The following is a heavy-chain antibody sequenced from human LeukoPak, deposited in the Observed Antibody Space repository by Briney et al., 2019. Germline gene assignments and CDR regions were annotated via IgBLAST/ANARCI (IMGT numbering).Heavy chain of an antibody. CDR2: INPNSGGT. D-gene: IGHD3/OR15-3a*01. CDR3: ARDTDFWTGVLDY. Sequence: ASVKVSCKASGYTFTGYYMHWVRQAPGQGLEWMGWINPNSGGTNYAQKFQGRVTMTRDTSISTAYMELSRLRSDDTAVYYCARDTDFWTGVLDYWGQGSLVTVSS. CDR1: GYTFTGYY. J-gene: IGHJ4*02. V-gene: IGHV1-2*02.